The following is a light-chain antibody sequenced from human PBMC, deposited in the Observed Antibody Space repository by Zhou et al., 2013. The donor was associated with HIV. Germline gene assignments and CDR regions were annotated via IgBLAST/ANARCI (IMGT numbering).Light chain of an antibody. Sequence: DIQMTQSPSTLSASVGDRVTITCRASQSISSWLAWYQQKPGKAPKLLIYKASSLESGVPSRFSASGSGTEFTLTISSLQPDDFATYYCQQYYNSSRTFGQGTKLEI. CDR1: QSISSW. J-gene: IGKJ2*01. CDR2: KAS. CDR3: QQYYNSSRT. V-gene: IGKV1-5*03.